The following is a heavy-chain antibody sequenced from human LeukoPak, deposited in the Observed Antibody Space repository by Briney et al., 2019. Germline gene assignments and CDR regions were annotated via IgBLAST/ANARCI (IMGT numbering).Heavy chain of an antibody. J-gene: IGHJ4*02. CDR3: TTDPHYYDSSGYYFSHRY. CDR1: GFTFSNAW. V-gene: IGHV3-15*01. CDR2: IKSKTDGGTT. Sequence: GGSLRLSCAASGFTFSNAWMSWVRQAPGKGLEWVGRIKSKTDGGTTDYAAPVKGRFTISRDDSKNTLYLQMNSLKTEDTAVYYCTTDPHYYDSSGYYFSHRYWGQGTLVTVSS. D-gene: IGHD3-22*01.